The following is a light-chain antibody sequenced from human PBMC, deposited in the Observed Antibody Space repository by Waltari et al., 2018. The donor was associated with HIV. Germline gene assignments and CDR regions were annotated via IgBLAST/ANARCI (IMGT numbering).Light chain of an antibody. CDR3: SAWDSSLSAWV. V-gene: IGLV10-54*01. CDR1: SNNVGYQG. Sequence: QAGLSQPPSVSKGWRQTATLTCTGNSNNVGYQGAAWLQQHQGNPPKLLSYRNNNRPSGISERLSASRSGNTASLTITGLQPEDEADYYCSAWDSSLSAWVFGGGTKLTVL. J-gene: IGLJ3*02. CDR2: RNN.